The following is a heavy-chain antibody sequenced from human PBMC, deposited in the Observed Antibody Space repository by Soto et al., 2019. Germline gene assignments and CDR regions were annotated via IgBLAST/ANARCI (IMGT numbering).Heavy chain of an antibody. Sequence: PSETLSLTCTVSGGSISSGGYYWSWIRQHPGKGLEWIGYIYYSGSTYYNPSLKSRVTISVDTSKNQFSLKLSSVTAADTAVYYCARGGNYDSNVIGYWGQGTLVTVSS. CDR2: IYYSGST. CDR1: GGSISSGGYY. J-gene: IGHJ4*02. D-gene: IGHD3-22*01. V-gene: IGHV4-31*03. CDR3: ARGGNYDSNVIGY.